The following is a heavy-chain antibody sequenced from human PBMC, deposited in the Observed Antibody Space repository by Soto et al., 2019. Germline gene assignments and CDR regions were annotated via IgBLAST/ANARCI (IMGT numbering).Heavy chain of an antibody. V-gene: IGHV3-30*18. CDR3: AKDQYYYGSGSSFDY. D-gene: IGHD3-10*01. J-gene: IGHJ4*02. CDR1: GFTFSSYG. Sequence: QVQLVESGGGVVQPGRSLRLSCAASGFTFSSYGMHWVRQAPGKGLEWVAVISYDGSNKYYADSVKGRFTISRDNSKNTLYLQMNSLRAEDTAVYYCAKDQYYYGSGSSFDYWDQGTLVTVSS. CDR2: ISYDGSNK.